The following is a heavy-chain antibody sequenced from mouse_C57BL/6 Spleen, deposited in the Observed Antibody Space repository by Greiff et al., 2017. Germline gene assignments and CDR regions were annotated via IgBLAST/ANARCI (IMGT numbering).Heavy chain of an antibody. CDR1: GYAFSSYW. CDR3: ARGYYYGSSSAWFAY. Sequence: VQLQQSGAELVKPGASVKISCKASGYAFSSYWMNWVKQRPGKGLEWIGQIYPGDGDTNYNGKFKGKDTLTADKSSSTAYMQLSSVTSEDSEVYFCARGYYYGSSSAWFAYWGQGTLVTVSA. D-gene: IGHD1-1*01. CDR2: IYPGDGDT. J-gene: IGHJ3*01. V-gene: IGHV1-80*01.